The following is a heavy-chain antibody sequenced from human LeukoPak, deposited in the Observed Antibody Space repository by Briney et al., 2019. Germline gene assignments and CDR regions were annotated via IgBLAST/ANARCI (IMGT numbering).Heavy chain of an antibody. J-gene: IGHJ6*03. CDR1: GFTFDDYG. CDR3: ARVRGSSGYYYYYYYYMDV. Sequence: GGSLRLSCAASGFTFDDYGMSWVRQAPGKGLEWVSGINWNGGSTGYADSVKGRFTISRDNSKNTLYLQMNSLRAEDTAVYYCARVRGSSGYYYYYYYYMDVWGKGTTVTISS. V-gene: IGHV3-20*04. D-gene: IGHD3-22*01. CDR2: INWNGGST.